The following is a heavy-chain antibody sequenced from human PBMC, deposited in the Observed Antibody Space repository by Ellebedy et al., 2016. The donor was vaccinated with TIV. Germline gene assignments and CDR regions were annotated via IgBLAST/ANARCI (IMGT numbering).Heavy chain of an antibody. Sequence: GESLKISCAASGFTFSDYYMSWIRQAPGKGLEWVSYISSSGSTIYYADSVKGRFTISRDNAKNSLYLQMNSLRAEDTAVYYCARDLPAAIEGVGDYYGMDVWGQGTTVTVSS. CDR3: ARDLPAAIEGVGDYYGMDV. J-gene: IGHJ6*02. D-gene: IGHD2-2*01. V-gene: IGHV3-11*04. CDR2: ISSSGSTI. CDR1: GFTFSDYY.